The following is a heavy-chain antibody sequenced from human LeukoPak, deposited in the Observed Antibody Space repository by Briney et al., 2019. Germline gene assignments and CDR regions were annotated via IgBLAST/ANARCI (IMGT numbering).Heavy chain of an antibody. V-gene: IGHV3-9*01. CDR2: ISWNSGSI. Sequence: PGGSLRLSCAASGFTFNDYAMHWVRQAPGKGMEWVSGISWNSGSIGYADSVKGRFTISRDNAKNSLYLQMNSLRAEDTALYHCARVCSGGSCYDAFDIWGQGTMVTVSS. CDR3: ARVCSGGSCYDAFDI. J-gene: IGHJ3*02. D-gene: IGHD2-15*01. CDR1: GFTFNDYA.